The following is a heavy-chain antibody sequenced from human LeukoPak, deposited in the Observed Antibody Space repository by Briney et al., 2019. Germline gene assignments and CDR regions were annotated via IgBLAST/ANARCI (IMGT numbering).Heavy chain of an antibody. V-gene: IGHV3-23*01. J-gene: IGHJ1*01. CDR1: GFTFSNYA. CDR2: ISGTGGST. CDR3: TKRPRLAAAGTAGYFQH. Sequence: GGSLRLSCAASGFTFSNYAMSWVRQAPGKGLEWVSAISGTGGSTYYADSVKGRFTISRDNSKNTLYLQMNSLRAEDTAVYYCTKRPRLAAAGTAGYFQHWGQGTLVIVSS. D-gene: IGHD6-13*01.